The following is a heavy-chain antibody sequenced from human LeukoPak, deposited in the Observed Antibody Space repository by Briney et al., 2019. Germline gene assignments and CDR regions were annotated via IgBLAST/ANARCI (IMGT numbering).Heavy chain of an antibody. CDR1: GYTFTGYY. V-gene: IGHV1-2*02. CDR3: ARDSTDRSAYYSPFDY. CDR2: LNPDSGGT. J-gene: IGHJ4*02. Sequence: ASVKVSCKALGYTFTGYYIHWVRQAPGQGLEWMGWLNPDSGGTNYGRKFQGRVTLTGDPSTSTAYMEVSRLTSDDTAVYYCARDSTDRSAYYSPFDYWGQGTLVTVSS. D-gene: IGHD3-22*01.